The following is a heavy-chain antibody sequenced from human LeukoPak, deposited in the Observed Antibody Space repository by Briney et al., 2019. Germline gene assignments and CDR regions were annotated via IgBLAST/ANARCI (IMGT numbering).Heavy chain of an antibody. CDR1: GYIFNNFG. D-gene: IGHD3-22*01. CDR2: TSAYNGNT. J-gene: IGHJ4*02. Sequence: ASVKVFCKASGYIFNNFGISWVRQAPGQGLEWMGWTSAYNGNTYYAQRFQGRVTMTRDTPTNTAYMELRSLTSDDTAVYYCARDRYYFDSSDYYFFDYWGQGTLVTVSS. CDR3: ARDRYYFDSSDYYFFDY. V-gene: IGHV1-18*01.